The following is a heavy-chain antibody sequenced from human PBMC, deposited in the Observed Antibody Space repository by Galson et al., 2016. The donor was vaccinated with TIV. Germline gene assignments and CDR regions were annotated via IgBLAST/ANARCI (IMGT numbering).Heavy chain of an antibody. D-gene: IGHD3-3*01. CDR3: AKEENSGYYPNDAFDF. Sequence: SLRLSCAVSGVSFTTYGMHWVRQAPGKGLEWVAVIAYDGSYKHYAGSVKGRFIVSRDNSKTTLDLQMNSLGAEDTALYYCAKEENSGYYPNDAFDFWGQGTMVTVS. CDR2: IAYDGSYK. CDR1: GVSFTTYG. J-gene: IGHJ3*01. V-gene: IGHV3-30*18.